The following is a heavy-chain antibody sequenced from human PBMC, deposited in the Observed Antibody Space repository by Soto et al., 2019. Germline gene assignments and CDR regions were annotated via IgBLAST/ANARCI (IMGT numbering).Heavy chain of an antibody. J-gene: IGHJ6*02. D-gene: IGHD6-13*01. Sequence: QPGGSLRLSCAASGFTFSSYAMHWVRQAPGKGLEWVAVISYDGSNKYYADSVKGRFTISRDNSKNTLYLQMNSLRAEDTAVYYCARDESSRVGRYYYGMDVWGQGTTVTVSS. CDR1: GFTFSSYA. CDR2: ISYDGSNK. CDR3: ARDESSRVGRYYYGMDV. V-gene: IGHV3-30-3*01.